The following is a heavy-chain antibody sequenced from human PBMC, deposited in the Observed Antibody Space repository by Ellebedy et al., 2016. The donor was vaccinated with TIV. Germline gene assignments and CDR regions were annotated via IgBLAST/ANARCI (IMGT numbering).Heavy chain of an antibody. CDR1: GGSISSSSYY. CDR2: MYYSGST. D-gene: IGHD6-19*01. J-gene: IGHJ4*02. Sequence: MPSETLSLTCTVSGGSISSSSYYWGWIRQSPGKGLEWIGSMYYSGSTSYNPSLKSRVTITVDTSKNQFSLKLSSVTAADTAVYYCARWVAVAATYCDYWGQGTLVTVSS. CDR3: ARWVAVAATYCDY. V-gene: IGHV4-39*07.